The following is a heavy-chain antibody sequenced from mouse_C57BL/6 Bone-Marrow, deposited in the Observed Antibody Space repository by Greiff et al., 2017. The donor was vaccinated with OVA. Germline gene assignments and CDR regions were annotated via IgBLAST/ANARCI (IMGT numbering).Heavy chain of an antibody. J-gene: IGHJ2*01. CDR1: GYTFTSYG. CDR2: IYPRSGNT. CDR3: ARRGYDYAYYFDY. Sequence: QVQLQQSGAELARPGASVKLSCKASGYTFTSYGISWVKQRTGQGLEWIGEIYPRSGNTYYNEKFKGKATLTADKSSSTAYMELRSLTTEDSAVYFCARRGYDYAYYFDYWGQGTTLTVSS. D-gene: IGHD2-4*01. V-gene: IGHV1-81*01.